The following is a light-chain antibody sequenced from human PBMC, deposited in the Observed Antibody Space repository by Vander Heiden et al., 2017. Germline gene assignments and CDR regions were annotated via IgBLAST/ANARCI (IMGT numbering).Light chain of an antibody. V-gene: IGKV4-1*01. CDR2: WEA. J-gene: IGKJ1*01. Sequence: DIVITQSPDSLAVSLGGRATINRKSRQSVLYSSNNNIYLSWCQQKQGQPPTRLIYWEATQESGGPDQVSGSRSGRNVTLTISSLPAEDVAVDYCEQDDSNPQTFGQGTQVEIK. CDR3: EQDDSNPQT. CDR1: QSVLYSSNNNIY.